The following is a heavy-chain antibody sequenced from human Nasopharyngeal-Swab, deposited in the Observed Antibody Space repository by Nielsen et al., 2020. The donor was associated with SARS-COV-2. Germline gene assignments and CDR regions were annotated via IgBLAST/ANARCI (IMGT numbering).Heavy chain of an antibody. CDR2: IYYSGST. J-gene: IGHJ4*02. D-gene: IGHD1-26*01. Sequence: RQAPVKGLEWIGYIYYSGSTNYNPSLKSRVTISVDTSKNQFSLKLSSVTAADTAVYYCARVWGATCLNWGQGTLVTVSS. V-gene: IGHV4-59*01. CDR3: ARVWGATCLN.